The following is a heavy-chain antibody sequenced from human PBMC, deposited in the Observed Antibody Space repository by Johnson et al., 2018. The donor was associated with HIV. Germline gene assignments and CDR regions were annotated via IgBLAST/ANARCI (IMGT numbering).Heavy chain of an antibody. CDR1: GITVSSNY. Sequence: VQLVESGGGVVQPGRSLRLSCAASGITVSSNYMSWVRQAPGKGLEWVANIKQDGSEKYYADSVKGRFTISRDNAKNSLYLQMNNLRVEDTAVYYCASEVEYSILGGVWGQGTMVTISS. V-gene: IGHV3-7*01. CDR3: ASEVEYSILGGV. CDR2: IKQDGSEK. J-gene: IGHJ3*01. D-gene: IGHD6-6*01.